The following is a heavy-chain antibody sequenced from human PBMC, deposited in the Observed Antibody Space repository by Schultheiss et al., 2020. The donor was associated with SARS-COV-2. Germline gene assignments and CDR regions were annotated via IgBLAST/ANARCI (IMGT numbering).Heavy chain of an antibody. V-gene: IGHV1-2*02. J-gene: IGHJ6*02. CDR3: ARVGGGGYYYYYGMDV. CDR1: GYTFTSYD. Sequence: ASVKVSCKASGYTFTSYDINWVRQATGQGLEWMGWINPKSGGTKYAQKFQGRVTMTRDTSISTAYMELSRLRSDDTAVYYCARVGGGGYYYYYGMDVWGQGRTVTVSS. CDR2: INPKSGGT. D-gene: IGHD3-16*01.